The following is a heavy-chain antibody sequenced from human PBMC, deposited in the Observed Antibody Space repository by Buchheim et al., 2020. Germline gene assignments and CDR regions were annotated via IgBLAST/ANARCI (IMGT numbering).Heavy chain of an antibody. V-gene: IGHV4-39*01. Sequence: QLQLQESGSGLVKPSETLSLTCSVSGGSGSRSGHYWAWIRQPPGKGLEWIGSIYYSGTTYYNPSLKSRVTISVDTSTNQFSLNLNSVTAADTAVYYCAGREGLDWFDPWGQGIL. CDR2: IYYSGTT. CDR1: GGSGSRSGHY. J-gene: IGHJ5*02. D-gene: IGHD5-12*01. CDR3: AGREGLDWFDP.